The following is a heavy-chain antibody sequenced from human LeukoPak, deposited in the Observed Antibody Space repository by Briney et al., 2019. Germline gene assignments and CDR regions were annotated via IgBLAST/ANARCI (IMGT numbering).Heavy chain of an antibody. CDR2: ISGLSSHI. CDR3: GRAFPPLRTSSAGDL. V-gene: IGHV3-21*01. J-gene: IGHJ4*02. D-gene: IGHD3-16*01. CDR1: GFTFSSYA. Sequence: PGGSLRLSCAASGFTFSSYAMTWVRQAPGKGLGWVSSISGLSSHIYYGDSVKGRFSISRDNAKNSLYLQMNSLGAEDTAVYYCGRAFPPLRTSSAGDLWGQGTLVTVSS.